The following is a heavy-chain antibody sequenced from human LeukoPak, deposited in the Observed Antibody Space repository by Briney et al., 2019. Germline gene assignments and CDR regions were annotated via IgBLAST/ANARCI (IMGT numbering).Heavy chain of an antibody. D-gene: IGHD6-13*01. CDR1: GGSFSGYY. J-gene: IGHJ6*03. Sequence: PSETLSLTCAVYGGSFSGYYWSWIRQPPGKGLEWIGEINHSGSTNYNPSLKSRVTISVDKSKNQFSLKMSSVTAADTAVYYCARASGAAAGYYYYYMDVWGKGTTVTVSS. CDR3: ARASGAAAGYYYYYMDV. V-gene: IGHV4-34*01. CDR2: INHSGST.